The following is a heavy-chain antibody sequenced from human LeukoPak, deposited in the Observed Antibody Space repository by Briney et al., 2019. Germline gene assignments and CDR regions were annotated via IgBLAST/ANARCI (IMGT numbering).Heavy chain of an antibody. V-gene: IGHV4-30-2*01. CDR2: IYHSGST. D-gene: IGHD2-2*01. CDR3: ARERGRYCSSTSCYLVDV. CDR1: GGSISSGGYS. Sequence: PSQTLSLTCAVSGGSISSGGYSWSWIRQPPGKGLEWIGYIYHSGSTYYNPSLKSRVTMPVDRSKNQFSLKLSSVTAADTAVYYCARERGRYCSSTSCYLVDVWGKGTTVTVSS. J-gene: IGHJ6*04.